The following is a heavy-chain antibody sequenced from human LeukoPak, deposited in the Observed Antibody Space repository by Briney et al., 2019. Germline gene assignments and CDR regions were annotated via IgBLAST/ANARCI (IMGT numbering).Heavy chain of an antibody. CDR3: ARVTKYCSSTSCYYYYYMDV. D-gene: IGHD2-2*01. J-gene: IGHJ6*03. Sequence: ASVKLSCKASGYTFTSYGISWVRQAPGQGLEWMGWISAYNGNTNYAQKLQGRVTMTTDTSTSTAYMELRSLRSDDTAVYYCARVTKYCSSTSCYYYYYMDVWGKGTTVTVSS. CDR2: ISAYNGNT. CDR1: GYTFTSYG. V-gene: IGHV1-18*01.